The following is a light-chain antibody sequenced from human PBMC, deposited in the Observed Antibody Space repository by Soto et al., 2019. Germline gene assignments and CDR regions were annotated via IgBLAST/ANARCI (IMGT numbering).Light chain of an antibody. V-gene: IGLV2-14*01. CDR1: SSDVGGYDY. CDR2: EVS. Sequence: QSVLTQPASVSGSPGQSITISCTGTSSDVGGYDYVSWYQLHPGKAPKLMVFEVSNRPSGVPYRLSGSKSGNTASLTISGLQAEDEADYFCSSYSISTAYLFGTGTKVTVL. J-gene: IGLJ1*01. CDR3: SSYSISTAYL.